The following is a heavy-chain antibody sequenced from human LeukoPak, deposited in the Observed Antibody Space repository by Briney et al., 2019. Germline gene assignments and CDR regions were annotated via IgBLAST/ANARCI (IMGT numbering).Heavy chain of an antibody. Sequence: SETLSLTCTVSGGSISSGGYYWSWIRQHPGKGLEWIGYIYYSGSTYYNPSLKSRVTISVDTSKNQFSLKLSSVTAADTAVYYCARVGLDYDFWSGYYTEMRDAFDIWGQGTMVTVSS. CDR1: GGSISSGGYY. J-gene: IGHJ3*02. D-gene: IGHD3-3*01. CDR3: ARVGLDYDFWSGYYTEMRDAFDI. CDR2: IYYSGST. V-gene: IGHV4-31*03.